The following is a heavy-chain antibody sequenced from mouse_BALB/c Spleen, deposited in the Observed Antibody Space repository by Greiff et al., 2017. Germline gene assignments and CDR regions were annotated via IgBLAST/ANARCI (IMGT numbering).Heavy chain of an antibody. CDR1: GYSFTVYY. J-gene: IGHJ4*01. CDR2: ISCYNGAT. Sequence: LVKTGASVKISCKASGYSFTVYYMHWVKQSHGKSLEWIGYISCYNGATSYNQKFKGKATFTVDTSSSTAYMQFNSLTSEDSAVYYCARMDYRYDVYAMDYWGQGTSVTVSS. D-gene: IGHD2-14*01. V-gene: IGHV1S34*01. CDR3: ARMDYRYDVYAMDY.